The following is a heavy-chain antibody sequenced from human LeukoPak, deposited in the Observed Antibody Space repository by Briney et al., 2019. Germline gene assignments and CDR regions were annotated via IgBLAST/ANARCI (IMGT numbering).Heavy chain of an antibody. V-gene: IGHV3-74*01. CDR3: ARDTPYCGGDCYYDY. Sequence: QTGGSLRLSCAASGFTFSSYWMHWVRQAPGKGLVWVSRINSDGSSTSYADSVKGRFTISRDNAKNTLYLQMNSLRAEDTAVYYCARDTPYCGGDCYYDYWGQGTLVTVSS. CDR2: INSDGSST. J-gene: IGHJ4*02. D-gene: IGHD2-21*02. CDR1: GFTFSSYW.